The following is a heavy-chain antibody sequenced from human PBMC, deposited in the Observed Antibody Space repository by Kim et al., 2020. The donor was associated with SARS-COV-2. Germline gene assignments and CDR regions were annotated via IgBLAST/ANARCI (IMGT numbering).Heavy chain of an antibody. D-gene: IGHD4-17*01. CDR3: ARHTPVDYGDAHKYGMDV. V-gene: IGHV3-20*01. Sequence: GGSLRLSCAASGFTFDDYGMSWVRQAPGKGLEWVSGINWNGGSTGYADSVKGRFTISRDNAKNSLYLQMNSLRAEDTALYHCARHTPVDYGDAHKYGMDVWGQGTTVTVSS. J-gene: IGHJ6*02. CDR2: INWNGGST. CDR1: GFTFDDYG.